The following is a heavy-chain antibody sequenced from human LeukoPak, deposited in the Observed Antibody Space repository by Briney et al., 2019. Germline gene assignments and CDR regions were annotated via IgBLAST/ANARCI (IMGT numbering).Heavy chain of an antibody. CDR3: AMNLDYGDYSLDY. CDR2: IIPIFGTA. J-gene: IGHJ4*02. Sequence: ASVKVSCKASGGTFSSYAISWVRQAPGQGLEWMGGIIPIFGTANYAQKFQGRVTITTDESTSTAYMELSSLRSDDTAVYYCAMNLDYGDYSLDYWGQGTLVTVSS. D-gene: IGHD4-17*01. CDR1: GGTFSSYA. V-gene: IGHV1-69*05.